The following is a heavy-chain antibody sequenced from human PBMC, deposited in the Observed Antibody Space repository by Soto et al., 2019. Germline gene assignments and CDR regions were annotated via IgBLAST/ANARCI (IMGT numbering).Heavy chain of an antibody. CDR3: AREGYCSSGSCYAVLWDYYYYGMDV. V-gene: IGHV1-18*01. J-gene: IGHJ6*02. CDR2: ISAYNGYT. Sequence: QVQLVQSGAEVKKPGASVKVSCKASGYTFTTYGISWVRQAPGQGLEWMGWISAYNGYTNYAQKFQGRVTMTTDTSTSTGYMELRSLGSDDTAVYYCAREGYCSSGSCYAVLWDYYYYGMDVWGQGTTVNVSS. CDR1: GYTFTTYG. D-gene: IGHD2-2*01.